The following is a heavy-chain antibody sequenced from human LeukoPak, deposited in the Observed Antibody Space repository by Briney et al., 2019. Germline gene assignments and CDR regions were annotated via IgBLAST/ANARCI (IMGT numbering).Heavy chain of an antibody. V-gene: IGHV3-30*03. Sequence: PGGALRLSCAASGCSFSTHAMHWVRQAPGKGLEWVGVISYDGSDKYYVDSVKGRFTISRDNSKNTLYLQMNSLRAEDTAVYYCAGAIGYFDYWGQGTLVTVSS. CDR2: ISYDGSDK. CDR1: GCSFSTHA. J-gene: IGHJ4*02. CDR3: AGAIGYFDY. D-gene: IGHD2-21*01.